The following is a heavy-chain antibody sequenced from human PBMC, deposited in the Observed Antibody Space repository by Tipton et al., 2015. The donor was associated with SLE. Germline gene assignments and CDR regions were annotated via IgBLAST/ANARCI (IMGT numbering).Heavy chain of an antibody. CDR1: GGSLSGQY. Sequence: LRLSCSVYGGSLSGQYWSWIRQPPGKGLEWIGEVFRGGSTNYSPSLESRVTITVDMSKNQFSLRLISVTAADTAVYYCARGCSSSTCEPFYFFGMDVWGQGP. J-gene: IGHJ6*02. CDR2: VFRGGST. V-gene: IGHV4-34*01. D-gene: IGHD2-2*01. CDR3: ARGCSSSTCEPFYFFGMDV.